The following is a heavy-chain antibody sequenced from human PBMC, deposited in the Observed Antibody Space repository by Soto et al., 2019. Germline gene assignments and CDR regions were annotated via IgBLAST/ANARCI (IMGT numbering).Heavy chain of an antibody. D-gene: IGHD3-22*01. J-gene: IGHJ4*02. CDR3: ATLLGDSVYYPTGY. Sequence: EVQLLESGGGLVQPGGSLRLSCAASAFTSSSYAMSWVRQAPGKGLEWVSSIGGSGGSTTYYADSVKGRFTIFRDNSKNTLFLQMNSLRAEDTALYYCATLLGDSVYYPTGYWGQGTLVTVSS. V-gene: IGHV3-23*01. CDR2: IGGSGGSTT. CDR1: AFTSSSYA.